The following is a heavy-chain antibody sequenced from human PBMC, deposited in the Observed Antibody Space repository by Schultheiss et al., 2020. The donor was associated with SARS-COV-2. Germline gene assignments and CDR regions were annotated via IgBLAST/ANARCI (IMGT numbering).Heavy chain of an antibody. V-gene: IGHV4-39*07. J-gene: IGHJ4*02. CDR3: ARLGSGWQIDY. CDR2: IYYSGST. Sequence: GSLRLSCTVSGGSTSSSNYYWDWIRQPPGKGLEWIGSIYYSGSTYYNPSLKSRVTISVDTSKNQFSLKLSSVTAADTAVYYCARLGSGWQIDYWGQGTLVTVSS. CDR1: GGSTSSSNYY. D-gene: IGHD6-19*01.